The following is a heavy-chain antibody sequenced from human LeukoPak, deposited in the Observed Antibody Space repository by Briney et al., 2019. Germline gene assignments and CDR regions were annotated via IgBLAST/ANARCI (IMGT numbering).Heavy chain of an antibody. V-gene: IGHV4-59*02. CDR1: GGSVRSYY. D-gene: IGHD6-13*01. J-gene: IGHJ4*02. CDR2: IYNSGST. Sequence: SETLSLTCTVSGGSVRSYYWSGIRQPPGKGLEWIGYIYNSGSTNYSPSLKSRVSISVDTPKNQFSLRLSSVTAADTAVYYCARTGYYVDHWGQGTLVTVSS. CDR3: ARTGYYVDH.